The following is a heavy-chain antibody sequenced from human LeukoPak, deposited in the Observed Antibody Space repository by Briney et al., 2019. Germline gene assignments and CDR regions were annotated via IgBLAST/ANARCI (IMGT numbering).Heavy chain of an antibody. CDR2: IYHSGNS. CDR3: ARGPGPGVLAAGIKNWFDP. V-gene: IGHV4-39*07. CDR1: GGSIRSGSYY. Sequence: SETLSLTCTVSGGSIRSGSYYWGWIRQPPGKVLEWIGNIYHSGNSYYNPSLKSRVTISVDTSKNQFSLKLSSVTAADTAVYYCARGPGPGVLAAGIKNWFDPWGQGTLVTVSS. J-gene: IGHJ5*02. D-gene: IGHD2-8*02.